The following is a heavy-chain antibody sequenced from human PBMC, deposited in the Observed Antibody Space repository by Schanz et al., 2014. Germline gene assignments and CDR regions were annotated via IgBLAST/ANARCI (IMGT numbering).Heavy chain of an antibody. Sequence: VQLLESGGGLVQPGGSLRLSCAASGFMFSSYGMHWVRQAPGKGLEWVGVISYDGSKKSYADSVKGRFTISRDNSKNTLYLQMNSLRPEDTALYYCAKGSRSGSKVMDVWGKGTTVTVSS. CDR3: AKGSRSGSKVMDV. J-gene: IGHJ6*03. D-gene: IGHD3-10*01. V-gene: IGHV3-30*18. CDR1: GFMFSSYG. CDR2: ISYDGSKK.